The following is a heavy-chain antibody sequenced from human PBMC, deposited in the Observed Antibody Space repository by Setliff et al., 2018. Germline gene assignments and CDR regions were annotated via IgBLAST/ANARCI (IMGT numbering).Heavy chain of an antibody. CDR3: ARAPSVELVTIRTNSWFTY. CDR1: GYTFRNYA. V-gene: IGHV1-18*01. D-gene: IGHD5-18*01. Sequence: ASVKVSCKASGYTFRNYAFAWVRQAPGQGLEWVGWISVYNGDTNYAQKFQGRVTLTTDTSTSTAHMELRSLTSDDSAFYYCARAPSVELVTIRTNSWFTYWGQVTLVTVSS. CDR2: ISVYNGDT. J-gene: IGHJ4*02.